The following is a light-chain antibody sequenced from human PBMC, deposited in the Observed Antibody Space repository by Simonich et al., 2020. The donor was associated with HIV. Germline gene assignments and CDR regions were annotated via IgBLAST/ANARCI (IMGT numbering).Light chain of an antibody. CDR3: QQYGSFT. CDR2: WAS. V-gene: IGKV4-1*01. J-gene: IGKJ3*01. Sequence: DIVMTQSPDSLAVSLGERATINCKSRQSVLYSSNNKNYLAWYQQKPGQPPKLLIYWASTRESGVPDRFSGSGSGTDFTLTISRLEPEDFAVYYCQQYGSFTFGPGTKVDIK. CDR1: QSVLYSSNNKNY.